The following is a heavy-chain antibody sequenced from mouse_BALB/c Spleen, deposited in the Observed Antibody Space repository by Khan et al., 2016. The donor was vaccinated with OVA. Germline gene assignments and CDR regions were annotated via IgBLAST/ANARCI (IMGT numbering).Heavy chain of an antibody. D-gene: IGHD2-2*01. V-gene: IGHV2-6-7*01. CDR3: ARDFGYYWYFDV. Sequence: QVQLKESGPGLVAPSQSLSITCTVSGFSLTGYGVNWVRQPPGKGPEWLGMIWGDENTDYNSALKSRLSISKDNSKSQVFLKMNSLQTDDTARYYCARDFGYYWYFDVWGAGTTVTVSS. CDR2: IWGDENT. J-gene: IGHJ1*01. CDR1: GFSLTGYG.